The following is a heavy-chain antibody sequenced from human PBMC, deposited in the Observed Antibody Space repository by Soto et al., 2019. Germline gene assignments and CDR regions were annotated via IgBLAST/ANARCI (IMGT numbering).Heavy chain of an antibody. CDR2: ISTYNGNT. V-gene: IGHV1-18*04. D-gene: IGHD6-19*01. CDR1: GYSFSDYG. J-gene: IGHJ6*02. CDR3: ARYGYSSGWYLGTGMDV. Sequence: QVQLVQSGAEVKKPGASLKVSCQASGYSFSDYGIAWVRQAPGQGLAWVGWISTYNGNTNYAQKFQGRVTMTTDTSANSVYLELRSLRSDDTAMYYCARYGYSSGWYLGTGMDVWGQATPVTVSS.